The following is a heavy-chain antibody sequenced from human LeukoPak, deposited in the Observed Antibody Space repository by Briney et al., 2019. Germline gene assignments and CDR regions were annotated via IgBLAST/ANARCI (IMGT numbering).Heavy chain of an antibody. Sequence: GSLRLSCAASGFSFSNSGMHWVRQAPGKGLEWVAVIWYDGSNEYYADAVKGRFTISRDNSKNTVLLQMNSLRVEDTSVYYCAREISMFVNAFGLWGQGTLVTVTS. CDR2: IWYDGSNE. J-gene: IGHJ3*01. D-gene: IGHD3-10*02. V-gene: IGHV3-33*01. CDR3: AREISMFVNAFGL. CDR1: GFSFSNSG.